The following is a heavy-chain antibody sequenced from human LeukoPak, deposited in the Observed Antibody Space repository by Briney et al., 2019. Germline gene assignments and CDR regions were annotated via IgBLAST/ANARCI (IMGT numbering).Heavy chain of an antibody. J-gene: IGHJ4*02. D-gene: IGHD3-22*01. V-gene: IGHV3-30*02. Sequence: GGSLRLSCAASGFTFRNYGMHWVRQAPGKGLDWVAFIRYDGSDEYYADSVKGRFTISRDNSKNTLYLQMNSLRAEDTAVYYCARDGGRGYYSGELYWGQGTLVTVSS. CDR3: ARDGGRGYYSGELY. CDR1: GFTFRNYG. CDR2: IRYDGSDE.